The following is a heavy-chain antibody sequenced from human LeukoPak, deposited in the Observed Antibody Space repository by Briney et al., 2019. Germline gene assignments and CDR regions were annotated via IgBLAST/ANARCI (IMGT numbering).Heavy chain of an antibody. CDR3: ARVGTGTTIRRFFWFDP. CDR1: GFTFDDYG. J-gene: IGHJ5*02. D-gene: IGHD1-7*01. Sequence: PGGSLRLSCAASGFTFDDYGMSWVRQAPGKGLEWVSGINWNGGSTGYADSVKGRFTISRDNAKNSLYLQMNSLRAEDTALYYCARVGTGTTIRRFFWFDPWGQGTLVTVSS. V-gene: IGHV3-20*04. CDR2: INWNGGST.